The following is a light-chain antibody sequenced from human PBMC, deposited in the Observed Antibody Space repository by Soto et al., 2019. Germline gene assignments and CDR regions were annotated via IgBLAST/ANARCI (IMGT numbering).Light chain of an antibody. Sequence: QSALTQPPSASGSPGQSVTISCTGTSSDVGGYNYVSWYQQHPGKAPKLMIYEVSKRPSGVPDRFSGSKSGNTASLTVSGXQXXXXAXXYCSSYAGSNNWVFGGGTKLTVL. CDR2: EVS. CDR1: SSDVGGYNY. V-gene: IGLV2-8*01. J-gene: IGLJ3*02. CDR3: SSYAGSNNWV.